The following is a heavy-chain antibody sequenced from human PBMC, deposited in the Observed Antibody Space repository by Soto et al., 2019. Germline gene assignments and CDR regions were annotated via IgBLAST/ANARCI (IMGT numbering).Heavy chain of an antibody. CDR1: GFTFDDYA. D-gene: IGHD1-26*01. V-gene: IGHV3-9*01. CDR3: AKVVVGATTFHAFDI. Sequence: EVQLVESGGGLVQPGRSLRLSCAASGFTFDDYAMHWVRQAPGKGLEWVSGISWNSGSIGYADSVKGRFTISRDNAKNSLYLQMNSLRAEDTALYYCAKVVVGATTFHAFDIWGQGTMVTVSS. J-gene: IGHJ3*02. CDR2: ISWNSGSI.